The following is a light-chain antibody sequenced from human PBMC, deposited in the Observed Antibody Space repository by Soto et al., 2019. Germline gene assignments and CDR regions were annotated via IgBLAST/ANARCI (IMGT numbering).Light chain of an antibody. CDR1: QSIASY. J-gene: IGKJ1*01. CDR3: QQSYSALWT. V-gene: IGKV1-39*01. Sequence: DIQMTQSPSSLSASVGDRVIITCRASQSIASYLNWYQQKPGKAPKVLIYAASSLQSGVPSRFSGSGSGTDFTLTISSLQPEDFASYYCQQSYSALWTFGQGTKVKIK. CDR2: AAS.